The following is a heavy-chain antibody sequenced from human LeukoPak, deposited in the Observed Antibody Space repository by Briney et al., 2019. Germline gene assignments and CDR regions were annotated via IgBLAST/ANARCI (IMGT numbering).Heavy chain of an antibody. Sequence: PGGSLRLSWAASGFTFDDYGMSWVRQAPGKGLEWVSGINWNGGSTGYADSVKGRFTISRDNAKNSLYLQMNSLRAEDTALYYCARGPDPGDFGVVYYYHYYMDVWGKGTTVTVSS. J-gene: IGHJ6*03. CDR3: ARGPDPGDFGVVYYYHYYMDV. V-gene: IGHV3-20*04. D-gene: IGHD3-3*01. CDR1: GFTFDDYG. CDR2: INWNGGST.